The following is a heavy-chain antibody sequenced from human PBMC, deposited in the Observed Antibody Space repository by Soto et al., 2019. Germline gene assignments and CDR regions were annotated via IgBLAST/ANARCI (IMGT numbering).Heavy chain of an antibody. Sequence: PGGSLRLSCAASGFTFSSYAMSWVRQAPGKGLEWVSAISGSGGSTYYADSVKGRFTISRDNSKNTLYLQMNSLRAEDTAVYYCAKSWVLLWFGDPKSDYYGMDVWGQGTTVTVSS. D-gene: IGHD3-10*01. CDR2: ISGSGGST. CDR3: AKSWVLLWFGDPKSDYYGMDV. CDR1: GFTFSSYA. J-gene: IGHJ6*02. V-gene: IGHV3-23*01.